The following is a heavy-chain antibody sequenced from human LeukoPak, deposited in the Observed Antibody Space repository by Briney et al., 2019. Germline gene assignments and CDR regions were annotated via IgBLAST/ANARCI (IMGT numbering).Heavy chain of an antibody. CDR3: ARAHYDFWSGYLYSSSSEWFDP. V-gene: IGHV4-39*07. CDR1: GGSISSSSYY. J-gene: IGHJ5*02. Sequence: SETLSLTCTVSGGSISSSSYYWGWIRQPPGKGLEWIGSIYYSGSTYYNPSLKSRVTISVDTSKNQFSLKLCSVTAADTAVYYCARAHYDFWSGYLYSSSSEWFDPWGQGTLVTVSS. D-gene: IGHD3-3*01. CDR2: IYYSGST.